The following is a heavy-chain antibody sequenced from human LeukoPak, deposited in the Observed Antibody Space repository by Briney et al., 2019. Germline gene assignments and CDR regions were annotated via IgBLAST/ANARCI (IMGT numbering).Heavy chain of an antibody. CDR3: ARWGSTSCYDY. Sequence: GGSLRLSCAASGFTFSTYAMHWVRQAPGKGLEYVSAISTNGDSTYYADSVKGRFTISRDNSKNTLFLQMGSLRADDMAVYYCARWGSTSCYDYWGQGTLVTVSS. V-gene: IGHV3-64*02. CDR2: ISTNGDST. D-gene: IGHD2-2*01. J-gene: IGHJ4*02. CDR1: GFTFSTYA.